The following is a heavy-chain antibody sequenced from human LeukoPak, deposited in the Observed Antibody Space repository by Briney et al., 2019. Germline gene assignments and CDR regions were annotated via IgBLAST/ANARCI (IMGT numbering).Heavy chain of an antibody. D-gene: IGHD3-22*01. CDR2: IYYSGST. CDR1: GGSISSSSYY. CDR3: ARAEYYYDRSTYNYHYHGMDV. J-gene: IGHJ6*02. V-gene: IGHV4-39*07. Sequence: SETLSLTCTVSGGSISSSSYYWGWIRQPPGKGLEWIGSIYYSGSTYYNPSLKSRVTISVDTSKSHFSLKLSSVTAADTAVYYCARAEYYYDRSTYNYHYHGMDVWGQGTTVTVSS.